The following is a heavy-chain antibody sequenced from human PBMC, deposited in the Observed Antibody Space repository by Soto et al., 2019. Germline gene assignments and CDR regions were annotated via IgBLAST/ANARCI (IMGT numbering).Heavy chain of an antibody. CDR2: IIPIFGTA. Sequence: SVKVSCKASGGTFSSYAISWVRQAPGQGLEWMGGIIPIFGTANYAQKFQGRVTITADKSTSTAYMELSSLRSEDTAVYYCAPLVAALSKNWFDPWGQGTLVSVSS. CDR1: GGTFSSYA. J-gene: IGHJ5*02. V-gene: IGHV1-69*06. CDR3: APLVAALSKNWFDP. D-gene: IGHD6-6*01.